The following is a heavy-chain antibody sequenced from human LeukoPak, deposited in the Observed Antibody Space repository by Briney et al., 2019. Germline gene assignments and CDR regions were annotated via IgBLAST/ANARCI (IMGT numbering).Heavy chain of an antibody. V-gene: IGHV4-59*01. Sequence: PSETLSLTCTVSGGSISSYYWSWIRQPPGKGLEWIGYIYYSGSTNYNPSLKSRVTISVDTSKNQFSLKLSSVTAADTAVYYCARHGPPGYGPPAYWYFDLWGRGTLVTVSS. CDR3: ARHGPPGYGPPAYWYFDL. D-gene: IGHD5-12*01. CDR2: IYYSGST. J-gene: IGHJ2*01. CDR1: GGSISSYY.